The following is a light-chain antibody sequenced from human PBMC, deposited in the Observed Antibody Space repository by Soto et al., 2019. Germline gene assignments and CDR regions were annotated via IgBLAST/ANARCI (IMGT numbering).Light chain of an antibody. J-gene: IGLJ2*01. CDR3: SSDTSTGTLI. V-gene: IGLV2-14*01. CDR1: SSDVGLYNY. CDR2: EVS. Sequence: QSALTQPASVSGSPGQSITISCAGTSSDVGLYNYVSWYQQHPGEAPKLMISEVSNRPSGVSNRFSGSKSGNTASLTIFGLQAEDEADYYCSSDTSTGTLIFGGGTNVTVL.